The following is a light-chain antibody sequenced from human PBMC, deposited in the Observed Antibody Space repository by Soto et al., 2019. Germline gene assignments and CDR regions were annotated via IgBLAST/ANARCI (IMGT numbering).Light chain of an antibody. CDR2: DAS. CDR1: QSGRSNY. CDR3: QQYGSTPLT. V-gene: IGKV3-20*01. Sequence: EIVLKQSPDTLSLSPGERATLSCRASQSGRSNYLAWYQQKPGQAPRFLIYDASSRATGIPDRFSGSGSGTDFTLTISRLEPEDFAVYYCQQYGSTPLTFGGGTKVDIK. J-gene: IGKJ4*01.